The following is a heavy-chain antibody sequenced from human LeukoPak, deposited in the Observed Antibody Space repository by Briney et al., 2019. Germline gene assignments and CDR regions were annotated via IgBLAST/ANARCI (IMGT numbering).Heavy chain of an antibody. CDR2: ISDSGGST. V-gene: IGHV3-23*01. CDR3: AKLGGYCSSGSCRDFDY. J-gene: IGHJ4*02. CDR1: GLTFAAYA. Sequence: AGGSLRLSCAVSGLTFAAYAMTWVRQAPEKGLEWVSTISDSGGSTYYADSLKGRFTISRDNSKNTLYLQVDSLRAEGTAVYYCAKLGGYCSSGSCRDFDYWGQGTLVTVSS. D-gene: IGHD2-15*01.